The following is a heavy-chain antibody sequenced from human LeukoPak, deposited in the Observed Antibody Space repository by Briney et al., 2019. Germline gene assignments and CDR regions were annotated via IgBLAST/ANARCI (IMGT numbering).Heavy chain of an antibody. CDR3: ARAVAGRPHFDY. CDR2: IYYSGST. CDR1: GGSFSGYY. Sequence: PSETLSLTCAVYGGSFSGYYWSWIRQPPGKGLEWIGYIYYSGSTNYNPSLKSRVTISVDTSKNQFSLKLSSVTAADTAVYYCARAVAGRPHFDYWGQGTLVTVSS. J-gene: IGHJ4*02. V-gene: IGHV4-59*08. D-gene: IGHD6-19*01.